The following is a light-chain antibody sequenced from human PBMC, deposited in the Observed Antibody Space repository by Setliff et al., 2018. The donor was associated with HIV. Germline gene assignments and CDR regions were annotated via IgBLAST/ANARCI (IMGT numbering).Light chain of an antibody. CDR3: GSCTSTSPCA. CDR2: EVT. J-gene: IGLJ1*01. CDR1: GRDLGGFNF. V-gene: IGLV2-14*01. Sequence: QSALAQPASVSGSPGQSVSISCTGSGRDLGGFNFVSWYRRYPGKAPQLIIYEVTNRPSGVSSRFSGSKSGNTASLTISGLQAEDEADYYCGSCTSTSPCAFGTGTKVTVL.